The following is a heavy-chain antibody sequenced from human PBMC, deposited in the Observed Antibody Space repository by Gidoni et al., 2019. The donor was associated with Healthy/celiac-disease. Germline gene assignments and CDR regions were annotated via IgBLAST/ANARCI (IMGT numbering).Heavy chain of an antibody. Sequence: QVQLVQSGAEVKKPGSSVKVSCKASGGPFSSYAISWVRQAPGQGLEWRGGIIPIFGTANYAQKFQGRVTITADESTSTADMELSSLRSEDTAVYYCARCGGDCYAPYYYYYMDVWGKGTTVTVSS. CDR3: ARCGGDCYAPYYYYYMDV. V-gene: IGHV1-69*01. J-gene: IGHJ6*03. D-gene: IGHD2-21*01. CDR2: IIPIFGTA. CDR1: GGPFSSYA.